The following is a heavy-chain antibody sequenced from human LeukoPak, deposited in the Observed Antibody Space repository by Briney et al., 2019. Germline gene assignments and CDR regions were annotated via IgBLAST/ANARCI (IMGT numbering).Heavy chain of an antibody. CDR3: AREHDYGDSADY. Sequence: GGSLRLSCAASGFTFSSYSKNWVRQAPGKGLEWVSSISSSSSYIYYADSVKGRFTISRDNAKNSLYLQMNSLRAEDTAVYYCAREHDYGDSADYWGQGTLVTVSS. J-gene: IGHJ4*02. D-gene: IGHD4-17*01. CDR1: GFTFSSYS. V-gene: IGHV3-21*01. CDR2: ISSSSSYI.